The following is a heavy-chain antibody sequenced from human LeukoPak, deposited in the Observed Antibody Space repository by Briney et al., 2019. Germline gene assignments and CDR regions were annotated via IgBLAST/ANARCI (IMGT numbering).Heavy chain of an antibody. CDR1: GGTFSSYA. CDR2: IIPIFGTA. CDR3: ARAGMGAAYRDNWFDP. V-gene: IGHV1-69*13. D-gene: IGHD1-26*01. J-gene: IGHJ5*02. Sequence: GASVKVSCKASGGTFSSYAISWVRQAPGQGLEWMGGIIPIFGTANYAQKFQGRVTITADESTSTAYMELSSLRSEDTAVYYCARAGMGAAYRDNWFDPWGQGTLVTVSS.